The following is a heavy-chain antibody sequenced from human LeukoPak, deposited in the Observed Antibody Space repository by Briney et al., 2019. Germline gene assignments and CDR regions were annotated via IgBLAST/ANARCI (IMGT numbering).Heavy chain of an antibody. CDR2: INWNGVST. V-gene: IGHV3-20*04. CDR3: ATEAYYYDSSGYHGY. J-gene: IGHJ4*02. Sequence: GGSLRLSCAGPGFTFDDYGMSWVRQAPGKGLEWVSSINWNGVSTGYADSVKGRFTISRDNVKNSLYLQMNSLRAEDTALYYCATEAYYYDSSGYHGYWGQGTLVTVSS. CDR1: GFTFDDYG. D-gene: IGHD3-22*01.